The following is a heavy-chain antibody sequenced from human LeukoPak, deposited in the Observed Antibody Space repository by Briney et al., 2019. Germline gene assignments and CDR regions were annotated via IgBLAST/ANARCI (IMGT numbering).Heavy chain of an antibody. CDR3: AKDHYYYGSGPAGVFDY. Sequence: PGGSLRLSCAASGFTFSSYGMHWVRQAPGKGLEWVAFIRYDGSNKYYADSVKGRFTISRDNSKNTLYLQMNSLRAEDTALYYCAKDHYYYGSGPAGVFDYWGQGTLVTVSS. CDR2: IRYDGSNK. J-gene: IGHJ4*02. D-gene: IGHD3-10*01. V-gene: IGHV3-30*02. CDR1: GFTFSSYG.